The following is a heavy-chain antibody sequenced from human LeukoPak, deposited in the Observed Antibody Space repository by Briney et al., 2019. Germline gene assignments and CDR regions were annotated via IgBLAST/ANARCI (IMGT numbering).Heavy chain of an antibody. J-gene: IGHJ4*02. CDR2: ISSSGSTI. V-gene: IGHV3-48*04. Sequence: GGSLRLSCAASGFTFSSYWMHWVRQAPGKGLEWVSYISSSGSTIYYADSVKGRFTISRDNAKNSLYLQMNSLRAEDTAVYYCAREPNSGSYPFDYWGQGTLVTVSS. CDR3: AREPNSGSYPFDY. D-gene: IGHD1-26*01. CDR1: GFTFSSYW.